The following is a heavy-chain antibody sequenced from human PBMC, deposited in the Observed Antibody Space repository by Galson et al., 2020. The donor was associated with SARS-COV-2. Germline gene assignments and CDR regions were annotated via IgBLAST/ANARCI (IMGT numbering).Heavy chain of an antibody. CDR3: AKDLGFGELPLDDY. V-gene: IGHV3-30*18. CDR2: ISYDGSNK. D-gene: IGHD3-10*01. J-gene: IGHJ4*02. CDR1: GFTFSSYG. Sequence: GGSLRLSCAASGFTFSSYGMHWVRQAPGKGLEWVAVISYDGSNKYYADSVKGRFTISRDNSKNTLYLQMNSLRAEDTAVYYCAKDLGFGELPLDDYWGQGTLVTVSS.